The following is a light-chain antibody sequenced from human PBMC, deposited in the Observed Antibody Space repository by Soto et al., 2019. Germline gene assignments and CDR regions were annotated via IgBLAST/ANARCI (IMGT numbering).Light chain of an antibody. CDR2: DAS. CDR1: QTIGTY. Sequence: IEVTQSPSSLAASLGDRVTITCRASQTIGTYVNWYRQKSGAAPELLIYDASTRATGIPARFSGSGSGTEFTLTISSLQSEDFAVYYCQQYNNWPPWTFGQGTKVEIK. CDR3: QQYNNWPPWT. J-gene: IGKJ1*01. V-gene: IGKV3-15*01.